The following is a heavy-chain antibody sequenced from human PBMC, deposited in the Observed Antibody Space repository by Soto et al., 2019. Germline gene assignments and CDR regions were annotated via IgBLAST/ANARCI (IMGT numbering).Heavy chain of an antibody. CDR3: ARLGGYCSSTSCYGYYGMDV. Sequence: SETLSLTCTVSGGSISSGPYSWGWIRQPPGEGLEWIGTFYYSESTYYKPSLESRVTISVDTSKNQFYLKVNTVTVADTALYYCARLGGYCSSTSCYGYYGMDVWGQGTTVT. D-gene: IGHD2-2*01. V-gene: IGHV4-39*01. CDR2: FYYSEST. J-gene: IGHJ6*02. CDR1: GGSISSGPYS.